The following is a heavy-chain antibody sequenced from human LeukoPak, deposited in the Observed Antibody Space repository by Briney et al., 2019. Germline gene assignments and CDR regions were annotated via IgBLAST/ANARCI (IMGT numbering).Heavy chain of an antibody. V-gene: IGHV1-18*01. D-gene: IGHD3-3*01. CDR1: GYTFTSYG. J-gene: IGHJ4*02. CDR2: IRIYNGNT. CDR3: ARADYDFWSGYSGY. Sequence: ASVKVSCKASGYTFTSYGISWVRQAPGHGLEWVGWIRIYNGNTNYSQKLLGRVTMTTDTSTSTAYMELRSLRSDDTAVYYCARADYDFWSGYSGYWGQGTLVTVSS.